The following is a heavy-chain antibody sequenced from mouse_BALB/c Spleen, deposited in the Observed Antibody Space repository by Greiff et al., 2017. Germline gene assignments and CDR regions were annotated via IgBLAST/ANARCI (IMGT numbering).Heavy chain of an antibody. D-gene: IGHD2-3*01. Sequence: EVQRVESGGGLVQPGGSLRLSCATSGFTFSDFYMEWVRQPPGKRLEWIAASRNKANDYTTEYSASVKGRFIVSRDTSQSILYLQMNALRAEDTAIYYCARDCYDGYPYAMDYWGQGTSVTVSS. V-gene: IGHV7-1*02. CDR2: SRNKANDYTT. J-gene: IGHJ4*01. CDR1: GFTFSDFY. CDR3: ARDCYDGYPYAMDY.